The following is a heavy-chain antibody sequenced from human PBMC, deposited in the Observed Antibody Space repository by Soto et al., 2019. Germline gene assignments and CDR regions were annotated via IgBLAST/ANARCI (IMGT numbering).Heavy chain of an antibody. D-gene: IGHD2-15*01. CDR3: ARSQGGSSSLDIYYYYYYGMDV. J-gene: IGHJ6*02. V-gene: IGHV1-46*01. Sequence: ASVKVSCKASGYTFTSYYMHWVRQAPGQGLEWKGIINPSGGSTSYAQKFQGRVTITADESTSTGYMELSSLRSEDTAVYYCARSQGGSSSLDIYYYYYYGMDVWGQG. CDR1: GYTFTSYY. CDR2: INPSGGST.